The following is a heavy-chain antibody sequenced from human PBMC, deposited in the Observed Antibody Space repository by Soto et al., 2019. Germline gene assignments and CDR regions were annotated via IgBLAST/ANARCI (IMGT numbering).Heavy chain of an antibody. J-gene: IGHJ4*02. CDR1: GFSLTTSGVG. Sequence: QITLNESGPTQVKPRQTLTLTCTFSGFSLTTSGVGVGWIRQSPGKAPEWLALTYWDDDKRYSPSLKSRLTLTKANSKKQVVMTVADLEPADTATYYCAHRVLRTVFGLVTTTAIYFDFWGQGTPVAVSS. V-gene: IGHV2-5*02. CDR2: TYWDDDK. D-gene: IGHD3-3*01. CDR3: AHRVLRTVFGLVTTTAIYFDF.